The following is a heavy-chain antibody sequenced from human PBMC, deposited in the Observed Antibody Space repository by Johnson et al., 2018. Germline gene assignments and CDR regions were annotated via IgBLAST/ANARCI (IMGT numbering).Heavy chain of an antibody. Sequence: VQLVQSGGGLVQPGRSLRLSCAASGFTFSSYSMNWVRQAPGKGLEWVSSISSSSTYIYYADSVKGRFTISRDNAKNSLYLQMNSLRAEDTAVYYCARDLIVVVGFGAFDIWGQGTMVTVSS. CDR1: GFTFSSYS. V-gene: IGHV3-21*01. CDR3: ARDLIVVVGFGAFDI. D-gene: IGHD2-21*01. J-gene: IGHJ3*02. CDR2: ISSSSTYI.